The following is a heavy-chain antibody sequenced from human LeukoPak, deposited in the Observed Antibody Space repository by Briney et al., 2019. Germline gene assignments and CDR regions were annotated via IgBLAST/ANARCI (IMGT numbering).Heavy chain of an antibody. J-gene: IGHJ4*02. V-gene: IGHV3-21*01. CDR2: ISSSSSYI. CDR1: GFTFSSYS. CDR3: ARDVRGHIGFVDY. D-gene: IGHD2-15*01. Sequence: GVSLRLSCAASGFTFSSYSMNWVRQAPGKGLEWVSSISSSSSYIYYADSVKGRFTISRDNAKNSLYLQMNSLRAEDTAVYYCARDVRGHIGFVDYWGQGTLVTVSS.